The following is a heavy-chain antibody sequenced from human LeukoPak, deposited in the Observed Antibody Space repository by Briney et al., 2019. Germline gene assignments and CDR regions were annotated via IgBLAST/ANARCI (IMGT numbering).Heavy chain of an antibody. CDR2: IRYDGSNK. D-gene: IGHD6-13*01. J-gene: IGHJ6*02. CDR3: ASQPSGIAAAGPLPPYGMDV. Sequence: QPGGSLRLSCAASGFTFSSYGMHWVRQAPGKGLEWVAFIRYDGSNKYYADSVKGRFTISRDNAKNSLYLQMNSLRAEDTAVYYCASQPSGIAAAGPLPPYGMDVWGQGTTVTVSS. CDR1: GFTFSSYG. V-gene: IGHV3-30*02.